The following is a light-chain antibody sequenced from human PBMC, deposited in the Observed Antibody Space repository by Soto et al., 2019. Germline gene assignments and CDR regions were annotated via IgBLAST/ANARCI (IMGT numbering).Light chain of an antibody. Sequence: EVVMTQSPATLSVSPGERATLSCRASESVRSNLAWYQHKPGQAPRLLIYGASTRATGIPARFSGSGSGTEFTLTIDSLQSEDFAVYYCQQYNNWLTFGGGTKVEIK. CDR3: QQYNNWLT. V-gene: IGKV3-15*01. CDR2: GAS. CDR1: ESVRSN. J-gene: IGKJ4*01.